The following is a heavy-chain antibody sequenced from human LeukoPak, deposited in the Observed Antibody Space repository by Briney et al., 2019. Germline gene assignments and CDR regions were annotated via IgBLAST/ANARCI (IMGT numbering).Heavy chain of an antibody. CDR1: GFTFSGYA. D-gene: IGHD4-17*01. V-gene: IGHV3-23*01. Sequence: GGSLRLSCAASGFTFSGYAMSWVRQAPGKGLEWVSAISASGGSTYYADSVKGRFTISRDNSKNTLYLQMNSLRAEDTAVYYCAKTVFAASGPFDPWGQGTLVTVSS. J-gene: IGHJ5*02. CDR2: ISASGGST. CDR3: AKTVFAASGPFDP.